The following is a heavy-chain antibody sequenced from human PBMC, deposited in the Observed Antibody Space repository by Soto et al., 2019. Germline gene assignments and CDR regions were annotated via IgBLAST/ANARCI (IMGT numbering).Heavy chain of an antibody. D-gene: IGHD6-19*01. Sequence: GGSLRLSCAASGFTFSSYSMNWVRQAPGKGLEWVSSISSSSSYIYYADSVKGRFTISRDNAKNSLYLQMNSLRAEDTAVYYCAREDSSGWFDPWGQGTLVTVSS. CDR1: GFTFSSYS. J-gene: IGHJ5*02. CDR2: ISSSSSYI. CDR3: AREDSSGWFDP. V-gene: IGHV3-21*01.